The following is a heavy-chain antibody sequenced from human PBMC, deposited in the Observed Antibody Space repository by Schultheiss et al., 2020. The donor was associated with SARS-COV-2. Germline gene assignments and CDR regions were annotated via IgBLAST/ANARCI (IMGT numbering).Heavy chain of an antibody. Sequence: GESLKISCAASGFTFSSYGMHWVRQAPGKGLEWVAVIWYDGSNKYYADSVKGRFTISRDNSKNTLYLQMNSLRAEDTAVYYCARASHFWSYGMDVWGQGTTVTVSS. CDR1: GFTFSSYG. D-gene: IGHD3-3*02. V-gene: IGHV3-33*01. CDR3: ARASHFWSYGMDV. J-gene: IGHJ6*02. CDR2: IWYDGSNK.